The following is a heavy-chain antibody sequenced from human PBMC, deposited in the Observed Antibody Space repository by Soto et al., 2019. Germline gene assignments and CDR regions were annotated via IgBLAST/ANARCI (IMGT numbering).Heavy chain of an antibody. Sequence: EVQLVESGGGLVQPGGSLRLSCAASGFTFSSYWMHWVRQVPGKGLVWVSRINSDGSSAFYADSVKDRFAISRDNARNTLYLQVNSLSAEDTAVYYCTKGGQSHFDLWGRGTLVTVSS. D-gene: IGHD2-15*01. CDR1: GFTFSSYW. J-gene: IGHJ2*01. CDR3: TKGGQSHFDL. CDR2: INSDGSSA. V-gene: IGHV3-74*01.